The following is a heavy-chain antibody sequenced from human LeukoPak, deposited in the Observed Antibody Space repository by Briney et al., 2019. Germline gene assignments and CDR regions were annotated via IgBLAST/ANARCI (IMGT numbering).Heavy chain of an antibody. Sequence: GGSLRLSCEASGFTFSSYGMHWVRQAPGKGLEWVAYIWFDGSKEYYVDSVKGRFVISRDNSKNTLFLQMNSLRADDTAVYYCAKDCDSWSRPGIDCWDQGSLVTVSS. J-gene: IGHJ4*02. CDR1: GFTFSSYG. V-gene: IGHV3-30*02. CDR3: AKDCDSWSRPGIDC. CDR2: IWFDGSKE. D-gene: IGHD3-3*01.